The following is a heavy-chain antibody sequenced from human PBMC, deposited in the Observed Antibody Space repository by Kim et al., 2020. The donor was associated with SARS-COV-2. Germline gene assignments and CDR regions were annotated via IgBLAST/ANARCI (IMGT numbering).Heavy chain of an antibody. CDR1: GGSISSSSYY. D-gene: IGHD1-7*01. V-gene: IGHV4-39*07. CDR2: IYYSGST. J-gene: IGHJ5*02. Sequence: SETLSLTCTVSGGSISSSSYYWGWIRQPPGKGLEWIGSIYYSGSTYYNPSLKSRVTISVDTSKNQFSLKLSSVTAADTAVYYCARGYNWNYVRGSNWFDPWGQGTLVTVSS. CDR3: ARGYNWNYVRGSNWFDP.